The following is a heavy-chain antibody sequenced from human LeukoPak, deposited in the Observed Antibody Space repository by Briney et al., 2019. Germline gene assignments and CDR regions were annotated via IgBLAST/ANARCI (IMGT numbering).Heavy chain of an antibody. J-gene: IGHJ3*02. CDR2: ISSSGSTI. Sequence: GGSLRLSCAASGFTFSDYYMNWIRQAPGKGLEWVSYISSSGSTIYYADSVKGRLTISRDNAKNSLYLQMNSLRAEDTAVYYCARETRLLSAFDIWGQGTMVTVSS. CDR1: GFTFSDYY. V-gene: IGHV3-11*04. CDR3: ARETRLLSAFDI. D-gene: IGHD3-16*01.